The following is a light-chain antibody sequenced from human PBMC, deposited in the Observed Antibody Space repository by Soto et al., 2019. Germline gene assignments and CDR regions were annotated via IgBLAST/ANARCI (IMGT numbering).Light chain of an antibody. V-gene: IGKV3-20*01. CDR3: QQFRIDPRT. J-gene: IGKJ4*01. CDR1: QAVXNNY. CDR2: YAS. Sequence: EFGLTQSACTLSLSPGERATLSCRASQAVXNNYLAWYQQKPGQAPRLLXAYASSSANGSPDSLSGGGSATDFTLTISRLEPEDSAVYYWQQFRIDPRTFGGGTKVDIK.